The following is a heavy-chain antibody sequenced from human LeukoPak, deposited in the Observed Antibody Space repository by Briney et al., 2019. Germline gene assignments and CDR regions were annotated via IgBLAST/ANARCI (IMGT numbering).Heavy chain of an antibody. CDR3: ARDGRVRKDAFDI. V-gene: IGHV3-7*01. CDR2: IKQDGSEK. Sequence: GGSLRLSCAASGFTFRSYWMHWVRQAPGRGLEWVANIKQDGSEKYYVDSVKGRFTISRDNAKNSLYLQMNSLRAEDTAVYYCARDGRVRKDAFDIWGQGTMVTVSS. J-gene: IGHJ3*02. CDR1: GFTFRSYW. D-gene: IGHD3-10*01.